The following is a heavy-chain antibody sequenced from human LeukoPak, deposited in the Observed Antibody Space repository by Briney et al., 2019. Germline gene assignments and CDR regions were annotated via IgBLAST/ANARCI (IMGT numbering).Heavy chain of an antibody. D-gene: IGHD3-3*01. Sequence: PGRSLRLSCAASGFTFSSYAMHWVRQAPGKGLEGVAVISYDGSNKYYADSVKGRFTISRDNSKNTLYLQMNSLRAEDTAVYYCARGSDYDFWSGYYPPFGYWGQGTLVTVSS. J-gene: IGHJ4*02. CDR1: GFTFSSYA. CDR3: ARGSDYDFWSGYYPPFGY. V-gene: IGHV3-30-3*01. CDR2: ISYDGSNK.